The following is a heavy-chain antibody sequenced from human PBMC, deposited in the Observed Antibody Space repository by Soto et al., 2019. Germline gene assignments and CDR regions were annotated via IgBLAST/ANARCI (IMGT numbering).Heavy chain of an antibody. J-gene: IGHJ4*02. D-gene: IGHD3-22*01. CDR3: ARLYDSSGYYELEY. Sequence: SETLSLTCTVSGGSISGYYWTWIRQPAGKGLEWIGRIYSSGITNYNPSLRSRVTMSVDTSRNQLSLRLTSVTAADTAVYFCARLYDSSGYYELEYWGQGALVTVSS. V-gene: IGHV4-4*07. CDR2: IYSSGIT. CDR1: GGSISGYY.